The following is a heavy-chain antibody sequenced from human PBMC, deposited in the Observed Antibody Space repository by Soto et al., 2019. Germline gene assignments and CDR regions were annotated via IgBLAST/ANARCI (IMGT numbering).Heavy chain of an antibody. CDR2: IIPIFGTA. Sequence: ASVKVSCKASGGTFSSYAISWVRQAPGQGLEWMGGIIPIFGTANYAQKFQGRVTITADESTSTAYMELSSLRSEDTAVYYCARVPGSGPVQYYYYYGMDVWGQGTTVTVSS. CDR1: GGTFSSYA. D-gene: IGHD3-10*01. CDR3: ARVPGSGPVQYYYYYGMDV. J-gene: IGHJ6*02. V-gene: IGHV1-69*13.